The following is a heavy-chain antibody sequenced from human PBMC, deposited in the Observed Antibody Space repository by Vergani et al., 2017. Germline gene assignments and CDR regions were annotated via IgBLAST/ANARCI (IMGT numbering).Heavy chain of an antibody. J-gene: IGHJ6*02. CDR1: GFTFSSYS. D-gene: IGHD6-13*01. CDR2: ISSSSSYI. Sequence: EVQLVESGGGLVKPGGSLRLSCAASGFTFSSYSMNWVRQAPGKGLEWVSSISSSSSYIYYADSVKGRFTISRDNSKHTLYLQMNGLRAEDTAVYYCARVGRAHSSRPRGGWYYYGMDVGGQGTTGTVSS. V-gene: IGHV3-21*01. CDR3: ARVGRAHSSRPRGGWYYYGMDV.